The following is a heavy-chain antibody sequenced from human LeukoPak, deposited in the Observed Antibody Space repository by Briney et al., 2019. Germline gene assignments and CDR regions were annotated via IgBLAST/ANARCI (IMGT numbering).Heavy chain of an antibody. CDR3: ARDGIVGATGSLYAFDI. Sequence: SETLSLTCTVSGGSLSSGVYYWSWIRQPPGKGREWIGYLYYSGSTYYNPTLQSRVAISVDTSKNQFSLKLSSVTAADTAVYYRARDGIVGATGSLYAFDIWGQGTMVTVSS. J-gene: IGHJ3*02. CDR1: GGSLSSGVYY. CDR2: LYYSGST. V-gene: IGHV4-30-4*08. D-gene: IGHD1-26*01.